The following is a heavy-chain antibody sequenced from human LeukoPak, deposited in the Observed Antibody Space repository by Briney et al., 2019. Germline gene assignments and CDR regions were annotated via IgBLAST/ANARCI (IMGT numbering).Heavy chain of an antibody. CDR1: GFTFSSSV. D-gene: IGHD5-12*01. CDR3: AKDPPSVVANAFHI. CDR2: ISGSGGTT. J-gene: IGHJ3*02. Sequence: TGGSLRLSCAASGFTFSSSVMTWVRQAPGKGLEWVSTISGSGGTTYYADSVKGRFTISRDNSKNTLYLVMDSLRADDTAVYSCAKDPPSVVANAFHIWGQGTMVTVSS. V-gene: IGHV3-23*01.